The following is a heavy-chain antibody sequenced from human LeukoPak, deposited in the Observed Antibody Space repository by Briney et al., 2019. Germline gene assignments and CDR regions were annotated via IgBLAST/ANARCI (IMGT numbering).Heavy chain of an antibody. Sequence: GESLKISCKGSGYIFSTYWIGWARQMPGKGLEWMGIIYPGDSDTRYSPSFQGQVTISTDRSSTAYLEWNSVKASDTATYYCARPGYCSTTRCPGLDVWGQGTTVTVSS. CDR2: IYPGDSDT. V-gene: IGHV5-51*01. CDR1: GYIFSTYW. J-gene: IGHJ6*02. D-gene: IGHD2-2*01. CDR3: ARPGYCSTTRCPGLDV.